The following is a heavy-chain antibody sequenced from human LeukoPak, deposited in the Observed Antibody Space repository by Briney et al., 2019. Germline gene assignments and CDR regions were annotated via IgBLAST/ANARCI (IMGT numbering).Heavy chain of an antibody. V-gene: IGHV4-59*08. CDR3: ARLGVERALVDQRFDS. Sequence: SETLSLTCTVSGGSISGYYWSWIRQPPGKGLEWIGYIFYSGSTNYNPSLKSRVTISVDTSKNQFSLKLSSMTAADTAVYYCARLGVERALVDQRFDSWGQGSLVTVSS. J-gene: IGHJ4*02. D-gene: IGHD5-18*01. CDR1: GGSISGYY. CDR2: IFYSGST.